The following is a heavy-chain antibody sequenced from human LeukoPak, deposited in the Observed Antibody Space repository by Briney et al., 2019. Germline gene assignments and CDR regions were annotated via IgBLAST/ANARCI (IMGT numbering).Heavy chain of an antibody. D-gene: IGHD5-12*01. CDR1: GYTFTVYY. CDR2: INPNSGGT. Sequence: GASVKVSCKTSGYTFTVYYIHWMRQAPGQGLEWMGRINPNSGGTNYAQKFQGRVTMTRDTSISTAYMELGRLRSDDTAVYYCARFGGYSGYDFDSWGQGTLVTVSS. J-gene: IGHJ4*02. V-gene: IGHV1-2*06. CDR3: ARFGGYSGYDFDS.